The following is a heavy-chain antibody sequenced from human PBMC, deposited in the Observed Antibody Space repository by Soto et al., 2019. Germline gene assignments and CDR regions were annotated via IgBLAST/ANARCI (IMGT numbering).Heavy chain of an antibody. J-gene: IGHJ3*02. D-gene: IGHD5-12*01. Sequence: PSETLSLTCTVSGGSISSGGYYWSWIRQHPGKGLEWIGYIYYSGSTYYNPSLKSRVTISVDTSKNQFSLKLSSVTAADTAVYYCARGGGYELDAFDIWGQGTMVTVSS. CDR3: ARGGGYELDAFDI. CDR1: GGSISSGGYY. CDR2: IYYSGST. V-gene: IGHV4-31*03.